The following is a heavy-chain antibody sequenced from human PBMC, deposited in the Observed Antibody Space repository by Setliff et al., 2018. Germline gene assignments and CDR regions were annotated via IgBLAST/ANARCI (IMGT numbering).Heavy chain of an antibody. D-gene: IGHD3-22*01. CDR2: TIPNFGTT. V-gene: IGHV1-69*05. CDR3: EKEGVDSRSSTDYHYYMDV. CDR1: GGPFSSYG. J-gene: IGHJ6*03. Sequence: ASVKVSCKASGGPFSSYGISWVRQAPGQGLEWLGGTIPNFGTTNYAQKFQGRVTIITDESTSTAYMELSSLRSEVTAVYYCEKEGVDSRSSTDYHYYMDVWGKGTTVTVSS.